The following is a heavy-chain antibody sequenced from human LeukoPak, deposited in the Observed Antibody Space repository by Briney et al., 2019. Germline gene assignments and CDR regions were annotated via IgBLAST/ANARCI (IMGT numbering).Heavy chain of an antibody. V-gene: IGHV3-48*04. Sequence: GGSLRLSCAASGFTFSRHSINWVRQAPGKGLEWVSSISSSGSTIYYADSVKGRFTISRDNAKNSLYLQMNSLRAEDTAVYYCAELGITMIGGVWGKGTTVTISS. CDR3: AELGITMIGGV. CDR1: GFTFSRHS. D-gene: IGHD3-10*02. CDR2: ISSSGSTI. J-gene: IGHJ6*04.